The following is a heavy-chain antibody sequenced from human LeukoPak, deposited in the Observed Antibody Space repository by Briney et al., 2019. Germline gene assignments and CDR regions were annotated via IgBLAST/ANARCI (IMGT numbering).Heavy chain of an antibody. CDR3: ASRDKGYYYGMDV. J-gene: IGHJ6*02. CDR2: IYSGGSP. CDR1: GFTVSSNY. V-gene: IGHV3-66*01. Sequence: GGSLRLSCAASGFTVSSNYTSWVRHTPGKGLEWVSLIYSGGSPYYADSVKGRFTISRDNSKNTLYLQMNSLRAEDTAVYYCASRDKGYYYGMDVWGQGTTVTVSS. D-gene: IGHD5-24*01.